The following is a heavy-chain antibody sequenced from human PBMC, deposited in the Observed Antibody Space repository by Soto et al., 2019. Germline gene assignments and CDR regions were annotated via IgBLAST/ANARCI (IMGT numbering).Heavy chain of an antibody. V-gene: IGHV3-9*01. CDR3: AKDTRVGSIVVGPMDA. CDR2: MTWDSGSI. D-gene: IGHD2-15*01. Sequence: EVQLVESGGGLVQPGRSLRLSCTASGFKFDDSGMHWVRQAPGKGLEWVSGMTWDSGSIGYADSVKGRFTISRDNAKNSLYLQMNSLRPEDTALYYWAKDTRVGSIVVGPMDAWGRGTTVTVSS. CDR1: GFKFDDSG. J-gene: IGHJ6*03.